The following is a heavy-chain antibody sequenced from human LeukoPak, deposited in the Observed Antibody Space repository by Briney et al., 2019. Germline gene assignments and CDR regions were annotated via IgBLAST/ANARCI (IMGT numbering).Heavy chain of an antibody. D-gene: IGHD6-19*01. J-gene: IGHJ4*02. V-gene: IGHV3-66*03. CDR2: IYSDNT. Sequence: GGSLRLSCTVSGFTVSSNSMSWVRQAPGKGLEWVSFIYSDNTHYSDSVKGRFTISRDNSKNTLYLQMNSLRADDTAVYFCAKDDQWIALAGTSMDYWGQGTLVTVSS. CDR3: AKDDQWIALAGTSMDY. CDR1: GFTVSSNS.